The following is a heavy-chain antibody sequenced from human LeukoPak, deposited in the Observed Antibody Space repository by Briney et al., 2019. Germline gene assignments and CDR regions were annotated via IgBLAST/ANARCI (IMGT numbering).Heavy chain of an antibody. CDR1: GYTFTSYG. D-gene: IGHD3-10*01. V-gene: IGHV1-18*01. CDR2: ISAYNGNT. J-gene: IGHJ4*02. Sequence: ASVKVSCKASGYTFTSYGVSLVRQAPGQGLKWMGWISAYNGNTNYAQKLQGRVTMTTDTSTSTAYMELRSLRSDDTAVYYCARGDYGSGTYRYVDYWGQGNLVTVSS. CDR3: ARGDYGSGTYRYVDY.